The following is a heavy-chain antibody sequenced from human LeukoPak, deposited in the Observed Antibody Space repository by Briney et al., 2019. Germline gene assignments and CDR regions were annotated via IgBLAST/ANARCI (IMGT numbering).Heavy chain of an antibody. V-gene: IGHV3-30*03. CDR3: ARDTSGPWYDYVWGSYRYYGMDV. D-gene: IGHD3-16*02. CDR2: ISYDGSNK. J-gene: IGHJ6*02. Sequence: PGRSLRLSCAASGFTFSSYGMHWVRQAPGKGLEWVAVISYDGSNKYYADSVKGRFTISRDNSKNTLYLQMNSLRAEDTAVYYCARDTSGPWYDYVWGSYRYYGMDVWGQGTTVTVSS. CDR1: GFTFSSYG.